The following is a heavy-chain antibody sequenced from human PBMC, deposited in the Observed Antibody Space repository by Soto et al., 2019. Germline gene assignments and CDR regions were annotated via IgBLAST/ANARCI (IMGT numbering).Heavy chain of an antibody. CDR1: GFTFSSYW. V-gene: IGHV3-74*01. CDR2: INTDGSTI. D-gene: IGHD3-10*01. J-gene: IGHJ4*02. Sequence: EVPLVESGGDLVQPGGSLRLSCAASGFTFSSYWIHWVRQVPGKGLVWVSRINTDGSTISYADSVKGRFTISRDNAKNTLYLQMNSLRAEDTGVYYCARAGSYRFDYWGQGTLVTVSS. CDR3: ARAGSYRFDY.